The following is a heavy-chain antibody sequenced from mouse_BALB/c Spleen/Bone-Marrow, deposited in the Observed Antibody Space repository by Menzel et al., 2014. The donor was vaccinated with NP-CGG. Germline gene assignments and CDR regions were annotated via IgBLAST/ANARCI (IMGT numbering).Heavy chain of an antibody. J-gene: IGHJ2*01. V-gene: IGHV1-80*01. CDR3: ARAYYGNLDH. D-gene: IGHD2-10*01. CDR1: GYAFSTYW. Sequence: VQLQQSRAELVRPGSSVKISCKASGYAFSTYWMNWVKQRPGQGLEWIGQVSPGDGDTNYNGKFRGKATLTADKSSSTAYIQLSSLTSEDSAVYFCARAYYGNLDHWGQGTTLTVSS. CDR2: VSPGDGDT.